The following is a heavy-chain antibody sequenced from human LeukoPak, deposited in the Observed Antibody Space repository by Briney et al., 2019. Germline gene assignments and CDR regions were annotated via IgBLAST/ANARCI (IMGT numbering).Heavy chain of an antibody. J-gene: IGHJ1*01. CDR1: GFTFSSYT. Sequence: PGGSLRLSCAPSGFTFSSYTMHWVRQAPGKGLEWVSSIIPVSHDIYYADSVKGRFPISRDSAENSLYLQMKSLRADDTAVYFCARDRGTFNYGGSGPVLEYFQHWGQGTPVIVSS. CDR2: IIPVSHDI. CDR3: ARDRGTFNYGGSGPVLEYFQH. V-gene: IGHV3-21*01. D-gene: IGHD4/OR15-4a*01.